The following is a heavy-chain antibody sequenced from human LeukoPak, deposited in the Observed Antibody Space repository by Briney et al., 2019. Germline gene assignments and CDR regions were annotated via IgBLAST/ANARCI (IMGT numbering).Heavy chain of an antibody. CDR3: AREEYFQDSNGYSYYFHS. J-gene: IGHJ4*02. V-gene: IGHV4-4*07. CDR2: IYKSGST. CDR1: GGSIGWDY. D-gene: IGHD3-22*01. Sequence: SETLSLTCTVSGGSIGWDYWSWIRQSAGKGLEWIGRIYKSGSTNYNPSFRSRVAMSVDTSKNQFSLNVTSVTAADTAVYYCAREEYFQDSNGYSYYFHSWGQGSLVTVSS.